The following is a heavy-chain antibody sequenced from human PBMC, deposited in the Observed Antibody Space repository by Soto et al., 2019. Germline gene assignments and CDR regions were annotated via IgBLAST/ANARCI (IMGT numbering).Heavy chain of an antibody. CDR1: GFAFGSYG. J-gene: IGHJ6*02. CDR2: IKQDGSEI. CDR3: AKDLRDYAFSSGLYYYAMDV. V-gene: IGHV3-7*03. D-gene: IGHD3-3*01. Sequence: GESLKIACAASGFAFGSYGMEWVRQAPGKGLVWVASIKQDGSEIYYVDSVKGRFTISRDNAKNSLYLQMRSLSDEDTAVYYCAKDLRDYAFSSGLYYYAMDVWGQGTTVTVSS.